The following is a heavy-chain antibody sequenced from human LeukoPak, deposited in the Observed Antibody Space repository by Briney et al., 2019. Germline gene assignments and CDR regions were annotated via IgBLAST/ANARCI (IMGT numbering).Heavy chain of an antibody. Sequence: GGSLRLSCAASGFTFSSYGMHWVRQAPGKGLEWVAVISYDGSNKYYADSVKGRFTISRDNSKNTLYLQMNSLRAEDTAVYYCAKEGESHGAFDIWGQGTMVTVSS. J-gene: IGHJ3*02. CDR3: AKEGESHGAFDI. CDR2: ISYDGSNK. V-gene: IGHV3-30*18. D-gene: IGHD3-16*01. CDR1: GFTFSSYG.